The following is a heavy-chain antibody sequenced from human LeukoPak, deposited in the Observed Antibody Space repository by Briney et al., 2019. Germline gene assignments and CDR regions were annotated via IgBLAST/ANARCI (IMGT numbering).Heavy chain of an antibody. CDR3: ARIRGQVGAGFGNYFDY. CDR2: IDWDDDK. D-gene: IGHD1-26*01. V-gene: IGHV2-70*11. CDR1: GFSLSSSGMC. Sequence: SGPTLVNPTQTLTLTCTFSGFSLSSSGMCASWIRQPPGKALEWLARIDWDDDKYYNTSLKTRVTISKDTSKKQVVLTMTNMDPVDTATYYCARIRGQVGAGFGNYFDYWGQGTLVTVSS. J-gene: IGHJ4*02.